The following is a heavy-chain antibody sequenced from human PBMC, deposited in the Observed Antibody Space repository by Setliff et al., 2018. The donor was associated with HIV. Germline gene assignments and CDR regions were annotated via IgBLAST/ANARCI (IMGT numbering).Heavy chain of an antibody. V-gene: IGHV1-8*02. J-gene: IGHJ6*03. CDR2: VNPKSGNT. D-gene: IGHD6-25*01. Sequence: ASVKVSCKASGYTFTSSDIYWVRQATGQGLEWMGWVNPKSGNTGYAQKFQGRVIMTRDTSISTVYMELRSLRSEDTAVYYCARGAWYSSGWHSSRYMDVWGKGTTVTVSS. CDR1: GYTFTSSD. CDR3: ARGAWYSSGWHSSRYMDV.